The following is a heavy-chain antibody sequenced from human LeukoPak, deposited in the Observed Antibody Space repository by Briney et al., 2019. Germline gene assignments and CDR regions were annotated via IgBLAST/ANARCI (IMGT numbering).Heavy chain of an antibody. CDR3: ARDPGVYDSYGYYYYYYEDV. J-gene: IGHJ6*03. CDR2: IYASGST. Sequence: SQTLSLTCTVSGDSISSSSFYWSWIRQPAGTGLEWLGRIYASGSTNYNPSLKSRVTISVDTSKNQFSLKLSSVTATDTAMYYCARDPGVYDSYGYYYYYYEDVWGKGTTVTVSS. CDR1: GDSISSSSFY. D-gene: IGHD3-22*01. V-gene: IGHV4-61*02.